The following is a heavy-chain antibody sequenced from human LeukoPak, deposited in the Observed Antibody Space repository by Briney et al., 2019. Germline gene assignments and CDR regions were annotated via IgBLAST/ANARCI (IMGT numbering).Heavy chain of an antibody. V-gene: IGHV4-4*07. CDR1: GGSISSYY. Sequence: PSETLSLTCTVSGGSISSYYWSWIRQPAGKGLEWIGRIYTSGSTNYNPSLKSRVTMSVDTSKNQFSLKLSSVTAADTAVYYCARVYQPQYYYYYMDVWGKGTTVTVSS. CDR3: ARVYQPQYYYYYMDV. CDR2: IYTSGST. J-gene: IGHJ6*03. D-gene: IGHD2-2*01.